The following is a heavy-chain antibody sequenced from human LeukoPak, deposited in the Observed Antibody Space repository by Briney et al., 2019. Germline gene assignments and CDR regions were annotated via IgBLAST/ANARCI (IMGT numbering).Heavy chain of an antibody. D-gene: IGHD6-25*01. CDR1: GYTFTDYY. CDR3: ARAAIDY. V-gene: IGHV1-2*02. Sequence: GASVTVSFTASGYTFTDYYMHWVRQAPGQGLEWMGWINPLSGGTKYAQKFQGRVTMTRDTSISTAYMDLSSLRFDDTAVYYCARAAIDYWGQGTLVTVSS. CDR2: INPLSGGT. J-gene: IGHJ4*02.